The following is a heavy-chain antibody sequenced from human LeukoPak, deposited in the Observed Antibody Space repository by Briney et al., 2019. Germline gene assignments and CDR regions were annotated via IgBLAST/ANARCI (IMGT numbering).Heavy chain of an antibody. V-gene: IGHV5-51*01. Sequence: GESLKTFRWGAGYSFISYWNGWGRQMPGEGLEGMGLIYTDYSDTRYSPSFHGRVTISADKSISNAYLQSSNVQASDTALYYCPRWDGYYVSGSSYDYMDVWGKGTTVTVCS. CDR1: GYSFISYW. CDR3: PRWDGYYVSGSSYDYMDV. J-gene: IGHJ6*03. CDR2: IYTDYSDT. D-gene: IGHD3-10*01.